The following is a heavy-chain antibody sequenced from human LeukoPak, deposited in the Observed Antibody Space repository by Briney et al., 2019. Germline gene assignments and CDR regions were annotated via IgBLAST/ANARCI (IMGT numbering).Heavy chain of an antibody. CDR1: GFTFSSYS. J-gene: IGHJ6*02. V-gene: IGHV3-21*04. CDR3: ASNSNWYYDILTGYYSYYYYGMDV. CDR2: ISSSSSYI. D-gene: IGHD3-9*01. Sequence: PGGSLRLSCAASGFTFSSYSMNWVRQAPGKGLEWVSSISSSSSYIYYADSVKGRFTISRDNSKNTLYLQMNSLRAEDTAVYYCASNSNWYYDILTGYYSYYYYGMDVWGQGTTVTVSS.